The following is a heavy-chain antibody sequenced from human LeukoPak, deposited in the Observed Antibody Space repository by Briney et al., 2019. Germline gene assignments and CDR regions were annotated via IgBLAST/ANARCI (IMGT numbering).Heavy chain of an antibody. CDR1: GDIVSSDSAA. V-gene: IGHV6-1*01. CDR2: TYFRSKWYY. Sequence: SQTLSLTCAISGDIVSSDSAAGNWARRSRSGVLGWLAGTYFRSKWYYYYALAVKRRITINPDTSKNQFSLQLNSVTPEDTAVYFCARDPVGGSTIFDSWGQGTLVTVSS. CDR3: ARDPVGGSTIFDS. D-gene: IGHD1-26*01. J-gene: IGHJ4*02.